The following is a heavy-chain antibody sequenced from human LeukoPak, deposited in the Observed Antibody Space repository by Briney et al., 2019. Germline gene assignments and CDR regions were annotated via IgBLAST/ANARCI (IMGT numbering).Heavy chain of an antibody. J-gene: IGHJ5*02. Sequence: PGRSLRLSCAASGFTFSSYGMHWVRQAPGKGLEWVSVTSYDGSSKYYADSVKGRLTIYRDNSRNTLYLQMDSLRAEDTAVYYCAKSYKSGFDPWGQGTLVTVSS. CDR2: TSYDGSSK. CDR3: AKSYKSGFDP. D-gene: IGHD1-1*01. V-gene: IGHV3-30*18. CDR1: GFTFSSYG.